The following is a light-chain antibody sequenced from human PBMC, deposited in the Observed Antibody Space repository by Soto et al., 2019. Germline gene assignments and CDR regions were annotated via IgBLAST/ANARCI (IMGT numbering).Light chain of an antibody. V-gene: IGKV1-5*01. Sequence: DIQMTQSPSTLSASVGDRVTITCRASQSISSWLAWYQQKPGKAPKLLIYDASSLESGVPSRFSGSGSGTEFTLTISSRQPDDFATYYGQQYNSYPYTFGQGTKLEIK. CDR1: QSISSW. CDR2: DAS. CDR3: QQYNSYPYT. J-gene: IGKJ2*01.